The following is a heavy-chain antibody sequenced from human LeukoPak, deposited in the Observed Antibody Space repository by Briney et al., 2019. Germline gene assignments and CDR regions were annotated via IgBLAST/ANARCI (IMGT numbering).Heavy chain of an antibody. J-gene: IGHJ4*02. Sequence: SETLSLTCAVYGGSFSGYYWSWIRQPPGKGLEWIGEINHSGSTNYNPSLKSRVTISVDTSKNQFSLKLSSVTAADTAVYYCARGPYDSGWYASGIRSNIRFDYWGQGTLVTVSS. V-gene: IGHV4-34*01. CDR1: GGSFSGYY. CDR2: INHSGST. CDR3: ARGPYDSGWYASGIRSNIRFDY. D-gene: IGHD6-19*01.